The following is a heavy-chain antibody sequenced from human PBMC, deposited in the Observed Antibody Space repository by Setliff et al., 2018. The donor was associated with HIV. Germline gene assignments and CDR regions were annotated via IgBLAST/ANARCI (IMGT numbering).Heavy chain of an antibody. D-gene: IGHD3-22*01. CDR1: GFTVSSHY. CDR3: ARVRLYSSALDY. V-gene: IGHV3-66*02. J-gene: IGHJ4*02. Sequence: GGVPRLSCAASGFTVSSHYMSWVRQAPGKGLEWVSTIYSDGSTYHADSVKGRFTLSRDTSKNTLSLQMNSLRPEDTAVFYCARVRLYSSALDYWGQGTLVTVSS. CDR2: IYSDGST.